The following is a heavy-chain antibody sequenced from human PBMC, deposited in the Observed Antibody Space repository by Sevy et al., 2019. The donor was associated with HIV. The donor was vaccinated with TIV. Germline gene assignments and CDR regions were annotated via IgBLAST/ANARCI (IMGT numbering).Heavy chain of an antibody. CDR3: ATEAWGGAARPNYFDY. V-gene: IGHV3-21*01. J-gene: IGHJ4*02. D-gene: IGHD6-6*01. CDR1: GFMFSSDS. Sequence: GGSLRLSCAASGFMFSSDSMNWVRQAPGKGLEWVSSISSSSRYIYYADSVKGRFTISRDNAKNSLSLQMNSLRAEDTAVYYCATEAWGGAARPNYFDYWGQGTLVTVSS. CDR2: ISSSSRYI.